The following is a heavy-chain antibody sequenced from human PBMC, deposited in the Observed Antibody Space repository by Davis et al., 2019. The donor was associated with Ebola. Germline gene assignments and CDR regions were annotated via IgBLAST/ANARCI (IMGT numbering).Heavy chain of an antibody. J-gene: IGHJ4*02. V-gene: IGHV5-51*01. Sequence: GESLKISCKGSGYIFTTYWLGWVRQRPGKGLEWMGIIFPDDSDTTYSPTFQGQVSFSADKSISTAYLQWSSLKASDTAMYYCARLGSSGYVYWGRGTLFTVTS. CDR2: IFPDDSDT. CDR1: GYIFTTYW. CDR3: ARLGSSGYVY. D-gene: IGHD5-18*01.